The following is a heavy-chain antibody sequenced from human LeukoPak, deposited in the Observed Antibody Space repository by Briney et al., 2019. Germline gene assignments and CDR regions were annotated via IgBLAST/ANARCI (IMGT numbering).Heavy chain of an antibody. CDR2: IYHSGST. CDR3: ARVRVVVAVKSNWFDP. V-gene: IGHV4-38-2*02. CDR1: GYSISSGYY. J-gene: IGHJ5*02. D-gene: IGHD2-15*01. Sequence: PSETLSLTCTVSGYSISSGYYWGWIRQPPGKGLEWIGSIYHSGSTYYNPSLKSRVTISVDTSKNQFSLKLSSVTAADTAVYYCARVRVVVAVKSNWFDPWGQGTLVTVSS.